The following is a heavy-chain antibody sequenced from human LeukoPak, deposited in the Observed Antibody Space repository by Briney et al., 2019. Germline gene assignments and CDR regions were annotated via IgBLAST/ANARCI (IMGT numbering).Heavy chain of an antibody. D-gene: IGHD3-10*01. CDR3: ARTLYGSGAHYYFDY. V-gene: IGHV4-4*07. CDR1: GGSISNYY. CDR2: ISASGNT. J-gene: IGHJ4*02. Sequence: PSETLSLTCTVSGGSISNYYWSWIRQPAGKGLEWIGRISASGNTNYNPSLKSRVTMSVDTSMNLFALKLSSVTAADTAVYYCARTLYGSGAHYYFDYWGQGTLVTVSS.